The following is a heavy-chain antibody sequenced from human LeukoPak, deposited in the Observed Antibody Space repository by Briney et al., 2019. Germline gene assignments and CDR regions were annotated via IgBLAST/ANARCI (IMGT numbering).Heavy chain of an antibody. V-gene: IGHV4-34*01. CDR1: GGSFRGYY. CDR3: ASTERCSTTCPLDY. D-gene: IGHD2-2*01. CDR2: ISHSGST. J-gene: IGHJ4*02. Sequence: PAETLSLTCAVYGGSFRGYYWSWIRQPPGKGLEWIGEISHSGSTNYNPSLKSRVTISLDTSMKKFSLKLNSVTAADTAVYYCASTERCSTTCPLDYWGQGTLVTVSS.